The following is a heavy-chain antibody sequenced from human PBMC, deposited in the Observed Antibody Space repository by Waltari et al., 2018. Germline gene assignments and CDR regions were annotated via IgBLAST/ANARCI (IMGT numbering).Heavy chain of an antibody. Sequence: ELQLVQSGAEVKKPGESLKISCKASGYTFSIYYIAWVRQMPGKGLEWMGIIYPVDSETTYSPSFQGQVTISGDKSIGTAYRQWNSLKASDTATYYCARPHYYDSYGGGPGGMDVWGQGTTVTVSS. CDR3: ARPHYYDSYGGGPGGMDV. V-gene: IGHV5-51*01. D-gene: IGHD3-16*01. CDR2: IYPVDSET. J-gene: IGHJ6*02. CDR1: GYTFSIYY.